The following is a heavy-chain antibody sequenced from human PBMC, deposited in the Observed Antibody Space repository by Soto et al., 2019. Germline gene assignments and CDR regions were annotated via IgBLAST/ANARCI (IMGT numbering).Heavy chain of an antibody. Sequence: QVQLVQSGAEVKKPGSSVKVSCKASGGTFSSYAISWVRQAPGQGLEWMGGIIPIFGTANYAQKFQGSVPTTADECTSTAYMGLSSLRSDDTALYDCAGGEHGRGSYWGQGPLVTVCS. CDR1: GGTFSSYA. D-gene: IGHD1-1*01. CDR3: AGGEHGRGSY. V-gene: IGHV1-69*12. CDR2: IIPIFGTA. J-gene: IGHJ4*02.